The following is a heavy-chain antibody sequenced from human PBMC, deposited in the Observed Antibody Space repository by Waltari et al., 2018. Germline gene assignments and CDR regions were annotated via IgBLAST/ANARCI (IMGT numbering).Heavy chain of an antibody. Sequence: QVQLLQSGTEVQKPGASVKVSCKASGYPFTSFAVSWVRQAPGQGLEWMGWIKFYNDQTNDAQKCQGRVTMTTDTSTSTAYMELRSLRSDDPAVYYCARDSRLYSDSNCDNWGQGSLVIVSS. CDR1: GYPFTSFA. D-gene: IGHD1-26*01. CDR3: ARDSRLYSDSNCDN. V-gene: IGHV1-18*01. CDR2: IKFYNDQT. J-gene: IGHJ4*02.